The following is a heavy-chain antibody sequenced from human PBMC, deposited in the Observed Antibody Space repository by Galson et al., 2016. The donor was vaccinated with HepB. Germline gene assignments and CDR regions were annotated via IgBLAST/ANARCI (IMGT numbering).Heavy chain of an antibody. CDR2: ISSNGYTT. V-gene: IGHV3-48*03. Sequence: LRLSCAASDFTFSSFEMNWVRQAPGKGLEWVSYISSNGYTTYYADSVNGRFTISRDNAKNSLYLQMNSLRAEDTAVYYCARDFRAVNRLKMEVWGQGTTVTVSS. CDR1: DFTFSSFE. CDR3: ARDFRAVNRLKMEV. D-gene: IGHD3-10*01. J-gene: IGHJ6*02.